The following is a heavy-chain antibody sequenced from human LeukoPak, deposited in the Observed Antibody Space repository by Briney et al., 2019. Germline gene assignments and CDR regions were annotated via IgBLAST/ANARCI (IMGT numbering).Heavy chain of an antibody. J-gene: IGHJ4*02. V-gene: IGHV4-4*08. CDR2: IYASGNT. Sequence: PSETLSLTCTVSGASISSYYWSWIRQPPGQGLEWIGYIYASGNTNSNPSLKSRVTMSVDTSKNQFSLKLSSVTAADTAVYYCARGGSYYYDSSGLLWGQGTLVTVSS. CDR3: ARGGSYYYDSSGLL. CDR1: GASISSYY. D-gene: IGHD3-22*01.